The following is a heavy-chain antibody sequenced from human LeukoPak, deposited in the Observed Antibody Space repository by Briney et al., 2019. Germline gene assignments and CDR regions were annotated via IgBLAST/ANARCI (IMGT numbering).Heavy chain of an antibody. CDR2: INHSGST. CDR3: ARGFVPFDY. V-gene: IGHV4-34*01. Sequence: SETLSLTCTVSGGSISSYYWSWIRQPPGKGLEWIGEINHSGSTNYNPSLKSRVTISVDTSKNQFSLKLSSVTAADTAVYYCARGFVPFDYWGQGTLVTVSS. J-gene: IGHJ4*02. D-gene: IGHD3-16*01. CDR1: GGSISSYY.